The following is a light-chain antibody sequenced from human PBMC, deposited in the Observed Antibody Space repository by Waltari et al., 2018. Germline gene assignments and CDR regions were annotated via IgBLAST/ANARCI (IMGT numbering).Light chain of an antibody. CDR1: QSVSSN. Sequence: EIVMTQSPATLSVSPGDRATLSCRASQSVSSNLAWYQQHPGQAPRFLIYAASTRATGVPARFSGSGSGTDFTLTISSLQSEDFAVYYCQQYNGWPRTFGQGTKVEI. CDR3: QQYNGWPRT. J-gene: IGKJ1*01. CDR2: AAS. V-gene: IGKV3-15*01.